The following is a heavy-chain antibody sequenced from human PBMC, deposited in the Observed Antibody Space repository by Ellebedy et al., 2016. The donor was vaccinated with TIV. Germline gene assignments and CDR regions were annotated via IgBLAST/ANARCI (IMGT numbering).Heavy chain of an antibody. CDR3: ARRGDTTEEPFDL. Sequence: LRLXXAVSGGSINNVAHAWGWIRQTPGQGLEWIGYFYPSWSTLYNPSLRSRVTISVDRSRNQFSLKLTSVTTADTALYYCARRGDTTEEPFDLWGRGTLVTVSS. V-gene: IGHV4-30-2*01. CDR1: GGSINNVAHA. D-gene: IGHD1-14*01. CDR2: FYPSWST. J-gene: IGHJ4*02.